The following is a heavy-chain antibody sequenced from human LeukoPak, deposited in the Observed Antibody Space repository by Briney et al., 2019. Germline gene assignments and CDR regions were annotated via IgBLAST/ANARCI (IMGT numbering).Heavy chain of an antibody. J-gene: IGHJ4*02. D-gene: IGHD3-9*01. V-gene: IGHV5-51*01. CDR3: ARQADYNILTGYFKGHLDY. CDR2: IYPGDSDT. CDR1: GYSFNTYW. Sequence: GESLKISFKGSGYSFNTYWIAWVRQMPGKGLEWMGIIYPGDSDTRYSPSFQGQVTISADESISTAYLHWRSLKASDTAMYYCARQADYNILTGYFKGHLDYWGQGTLVTVSS.